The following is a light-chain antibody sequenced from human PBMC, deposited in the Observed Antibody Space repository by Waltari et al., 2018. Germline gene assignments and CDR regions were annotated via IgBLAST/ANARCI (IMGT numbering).Light chain of an antibody. Sequence: QSALTQPASVSASHGQSITISCTGTSSDVGAYNYVLWYQQHPGKTPKPIIDDVRIRPSGVSNRFSGSKSGNTASLTISGLQADDEADYYCSSSTSSTTRVFGGGTRLTVL. CDR1: SSDVGAYNY. CDR2: DVR. J-gene: IGLJ3*02. CDR3: SSSTSSTTRV. V-gene: IGLV2-14*03.